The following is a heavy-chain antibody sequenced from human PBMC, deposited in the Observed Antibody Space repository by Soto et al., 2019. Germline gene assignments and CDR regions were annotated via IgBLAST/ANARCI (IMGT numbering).Heavy chain of an antibody. J-gene: IGHJ6*02. V-gene: IGHV4-34*01. CDR3: ARAWFLDYYYYGIDV. D-gene: IGHD3-3*01. CDR1: GGSFSGYY. CDR2: INHSGST. Sequence: TSETLSLTCAVYGGSFSGYYWSWIRQPPGKGLEWIGEINHSGSTNYNPSLKSRVTISVDTSKNQFSLKLSSVTAADTAVYYCARAWFLDYYYYGIDVWGQGTTVTVSS.